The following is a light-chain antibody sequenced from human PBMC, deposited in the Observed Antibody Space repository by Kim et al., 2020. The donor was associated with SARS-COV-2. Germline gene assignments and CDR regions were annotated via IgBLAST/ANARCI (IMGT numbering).Light chain of an antibody. Sequence: SPWERATLSCRASQSVSSNLAWYQQKPGQAPRLLIYGASTRATGIPARFSGSGSGTEFTLTISSLQSEDFAVYYCQQYNNWPPDTFGQGTRLEIK. CDR1: QSVSSN. V-gene: IGKV3-15*01. CDR3: QQYNNWPPDT. CDR2: GAS. J-gene: IGKJ5*01.